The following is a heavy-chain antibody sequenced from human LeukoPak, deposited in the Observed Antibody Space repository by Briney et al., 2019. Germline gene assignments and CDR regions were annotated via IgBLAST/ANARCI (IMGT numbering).Heavy chain of an antibody. D-gene: IGHD5-18*01. V-gene: IGHV3-49*04. CDR2: IRSKAYGGTT. Sequence: GGSLRLSCTASGFTFGDYAMSWVRQAPGKGLEWVGFIRSKAYGGTTEYAASVKGRFTISRDDFKSIAYLQMNSLKTEDTAVYYCTRVPFGYSYGYFDYWGQGTLVTVSS. J-gene: IGHJ4*02. CDR3: TRVPFGYSYGYFDY. CDR1: GFTFGDYA.